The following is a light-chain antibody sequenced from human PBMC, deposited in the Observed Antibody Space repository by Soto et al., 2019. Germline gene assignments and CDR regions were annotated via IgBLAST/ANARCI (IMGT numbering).Light chain of an antibody. Sequence: DIQMTQSPSTLSASVGDRVTITCRASQSIGRFLAWYQHQPGKAPKLLIYDASTLESGVPSRFSGTGSGTEFTFSITNLQPEDFGTYYCQQCYMGWTFGQGTKV. CDR1: QSIGRF. J-gene: IGKJ1*01. CDR2: DAS. CDR3: QQCYMGWT. V-gene: IGKV1-5*01.